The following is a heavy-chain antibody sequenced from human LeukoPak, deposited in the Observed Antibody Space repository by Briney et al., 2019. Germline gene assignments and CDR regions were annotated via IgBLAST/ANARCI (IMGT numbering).Heavy chain of an antibody. CDR2: IYYSGST. Sequence: SETLSLTCTVSSGSISSDYWSWLRQSRGKGREWIGYIYYSGSTNYNPSLKSRVTISLDTSKNQFSLKLSSVTAADTAVYYCAREDGSGWYRYWGQGTLVTVSS. D-gene: IGHD6-19*01. CDR1: SGSISSDY. CDR3: AREDGSGWYRY. V-gene: IGHV4-59*01. J-gene: IGHJ4*02.